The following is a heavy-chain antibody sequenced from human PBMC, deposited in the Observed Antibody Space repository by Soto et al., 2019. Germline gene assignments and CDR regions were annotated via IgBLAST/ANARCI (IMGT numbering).Heavy chain of an antibody. V-gene: IGHV1-18*01. Sequence: ASVKVSCKASGGTFSSYAISWVRQAPGQGLEWIGGISAYNGKTNYAQKLQGRVTMTTDTSTSTAYMELRSLRSDDTAVYYCARDRVVVVPAAIYYYYYYMDVWGKGTTVTVSS. J-gene: IGHJ6*03. D-gene: IGHD2-2*01. CDR2: ISAYNGKT. CDR1: GGTFSSYA. CDR3: ARDRVVVVPAAIYYYYYYMDV.